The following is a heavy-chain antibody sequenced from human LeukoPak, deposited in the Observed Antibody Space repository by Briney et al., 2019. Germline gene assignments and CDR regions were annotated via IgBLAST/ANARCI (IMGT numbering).Heavy chain of an antibody. CDR3: ARGHSSGWFTLGYYYGMDV. V-gene: IGHV1-8*01. D-gene: IGHD6-13*01. Sequence: GASVKVSCKASGYTFTSYDINWVRQATGQGLEWMGWMNPNSGNTGYAQKFQGRVTMTRNTSISTAYMELSSLRSEDTAVYYCARGHSSGWFTLGYYYGMDVWGQGTTVTVSS. CDR1: GYTFTSYD. CDR2: MNPNSGNT. J-gene: IGHJ6*02.